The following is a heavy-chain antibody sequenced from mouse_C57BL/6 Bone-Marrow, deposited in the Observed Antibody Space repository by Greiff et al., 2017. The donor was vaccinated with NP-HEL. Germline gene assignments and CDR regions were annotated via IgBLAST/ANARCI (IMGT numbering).Heavy chain of an antibody. D-gene: IGHD1-1*01. Sequence: QVQLQQPGAELVMPGASVKLSCKASGYTFTSYWMHWVKQRPGQGLEWIGEIDPSDSYTNYNQKFKGKSTLTVDKSSSTAYMQLSSLTSEDSAVYYCARSSIITTVVADWGQGTLVTVSA. CDR3: ARSSIITTVVAD. J-gene: IGHJ3*01. CDR2: IDPSDSYT. CDR1: GYTFTSYW. V-gene: IGHV1-69*01.